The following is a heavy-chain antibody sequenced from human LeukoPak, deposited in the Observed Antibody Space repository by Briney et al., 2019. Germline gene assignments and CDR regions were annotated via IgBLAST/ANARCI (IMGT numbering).Heavy chain of an antibody. CDR1: GFTFSSYA. Sequence: GGSLRLSCAASGFTFSSYAMSWVRQAPGKGLEWVSAISGGGGSTYYADSVKGRFTISRDNSKNTLYLQMNSLRAEDTAVYYCAKLGGKNYYYYMDVWGKGTTVTVSS. CDR2: ISGGGGST. V-gene: IGHV3-23*01. D-gene: IGHD4-23*01. CDR3: AKLGGKNYYYYMDV. J-gene: IGHJ6*03.